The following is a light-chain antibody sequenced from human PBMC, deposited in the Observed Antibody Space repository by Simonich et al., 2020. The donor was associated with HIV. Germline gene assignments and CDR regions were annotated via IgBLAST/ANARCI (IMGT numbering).Light chain of an antibody. V-gene: IGKV1-13*02. Sequence: IQLTQSPSFLSASVGDRVTITCRASQGISSALAWYQQKPGKAPKLLIYKASTLKSGVPSRFSGSGSGTEFTLTISSLQPDDFATYYCQQFNSYSYTLGQGTKLEIK. CDR2: KAS. CDR1: QGISSA. J-gene: IGKJ2*01. CDR3: QQFNSYSYT.